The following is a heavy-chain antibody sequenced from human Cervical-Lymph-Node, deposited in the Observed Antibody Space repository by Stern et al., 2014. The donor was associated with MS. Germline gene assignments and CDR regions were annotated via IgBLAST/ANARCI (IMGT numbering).Heavy chain of an antibody. J-gene: IGHJ5*02. CDR3: ALSSETSVMWYSLGYDL. Sequence: VQLVQSGADAMKPGSSVKVCREASGGPFRKFSSSWVRQAPSDGLKWMGGILLVFGTPTYAQECRGRVTITADISTSTVYMELSSLRSGTTAVYYCALSSETSVMWYSLGYDLWGQGTLVTVSS. V-gene: IGHV1-69*06. CDR2: ILLVFGTP. CDR1: GGPFRKFS. D-gene: IGHD1-14*01.